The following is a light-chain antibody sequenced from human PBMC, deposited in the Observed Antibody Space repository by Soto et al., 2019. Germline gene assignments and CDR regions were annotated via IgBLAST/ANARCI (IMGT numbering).Light chain of an antibody. Sequence: QSVRTQPPSVSGAPGHTVSISCTGSSSNIGAEYDVHWYQQLPGTSTKRLSYGDNNRPSGVPDRFSGSKSGTSASLAITVLPPEDEAGYYCQSYSSSMTTFVLGTGTKVTVL. CDR2: GDN. J-gene: IGLJ1*01. CDR1: SSNIGAEYD. CDR3: QSYSSSMTTFV. V-gene: IGLV1-40*01.